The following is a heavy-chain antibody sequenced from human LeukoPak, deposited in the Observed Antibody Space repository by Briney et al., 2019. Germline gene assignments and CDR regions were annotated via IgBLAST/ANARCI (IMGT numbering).Heavy chain of an antibody. J-gene: IGHJ4*02. Sequence: GGSLRLSCAASGFTFSSYTMNWVRQPPGKGLEWVSNIGTSSTTIYYADSVKGRFTISRDNAKNSLYLKMNSLRADDTAVYYCAKGLYHYYGSGSYTLDFWGQGSLVTVSS. CDR2: IGTSSTTI. CDR3: AKGLYHYYGSGSYTLDF. V-gene: IGHV3-48*01. D-gene: IGHD3-10*01. CDR1: GFTFSSYT.